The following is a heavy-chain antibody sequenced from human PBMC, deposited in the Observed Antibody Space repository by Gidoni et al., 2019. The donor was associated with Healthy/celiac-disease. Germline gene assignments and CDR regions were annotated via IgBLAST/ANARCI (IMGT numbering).Heavy chain of an antibody. CDR2: IYYSGST. CDR1: GGSISSSSYY. J-gene: IGHJ2*01. D-gene: IGHD2-21*02. V-gene: IGHV4-39*07. CDR3: ARGLSTVTAIGYFDL. Sequence: QLQLQEPGPGLVKPSETLSLTCTVSGGSISSSSYYWGWIRQPPGKGLEWIGSIYYSGSTYYNPSLKSRVTISVDTSKNQFSLKLSSVTAADTAVYYCARGLSTVTAIGYFDLWGRGTLVTVSS.